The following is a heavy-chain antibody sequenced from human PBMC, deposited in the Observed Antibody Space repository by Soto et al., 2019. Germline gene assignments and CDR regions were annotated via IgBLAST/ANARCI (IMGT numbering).Heavy chain of an antibody. J-gene: IGHJ4*02. CDR3: TRGDGSGPDGDY. CDR2: IWSDGTNE. Sequence: QVHLVESGGGVVQPGRSLRLSCAASGFTFSKYGMHWVRQAPGKGLEWVAIIWSDGTNEDYADSVKGRFTISRVNSKSTLYLQMNSLRGEDTAVYYCTRGDGSGPDGDYWGQGTLVTVSS. CDR1: GFTFSKYG. D-gene: IGHD6-19*01. V-gene: IGHV3-33*01.